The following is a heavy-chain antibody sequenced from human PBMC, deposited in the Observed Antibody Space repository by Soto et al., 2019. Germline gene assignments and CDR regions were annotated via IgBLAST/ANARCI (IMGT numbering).Heavy chain of an antibody. J-gene: IGHJ4*02. CDR2: ISGSTIYT. D-gene: IGHD3-22*01. CDR1: GFIFSDHY. V-gene: IGHV3-11*05. CDR3: ARASSWLLLLAFDY. Sequence: GGSLRLSCAASGFIFSDHYMSWIRQAPGKGLEWLAYISGSTIYTDYADSVKGRFTISRDNAKNSVYLQMNSLRVDDTAVYYYARASSWLLLLAFDYWGQGTLVTVSS.